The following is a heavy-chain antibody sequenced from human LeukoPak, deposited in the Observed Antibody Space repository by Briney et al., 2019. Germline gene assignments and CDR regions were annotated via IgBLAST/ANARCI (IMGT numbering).Heavy chain of an antibody. CDR3: AKEFHRVHDAFDA. Sequence: GGSLRLSCAASGFSFSSESMHWVRQAPGKGLEWVAVISSDSSIKYSADSVKGRFTISRDNSKRTVYLQMNSLTPEDTAVYHCAKEFHRVHDAFDAWGHGTMVTVSS. V-gene: IGHV3-30*18. D-gene: IGHD3-10*01. CDR2: ISSDSSIK. J-gene: IGHJ3*01. CDR1: GFSFSSES.